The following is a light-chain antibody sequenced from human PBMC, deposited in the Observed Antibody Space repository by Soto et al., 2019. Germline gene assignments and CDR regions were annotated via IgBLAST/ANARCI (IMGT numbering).Light chain of an antibody. CDR1: QSVSNNY. J-gene: IGKJ1*01. V-gene: IGKV3-20*01. CDR3: QHYGSSRA. CDR2: GAS. Sequence: EIVLTQSPGTLSLSPGEGVTLSCRASQSVSNNYLTWYQQRPGQAPRLIIYGASSRATGVPDRFSGSGSGTDFTLTISRLEPDDFAVYFCQHYGSSRAFGQGTRWIS.